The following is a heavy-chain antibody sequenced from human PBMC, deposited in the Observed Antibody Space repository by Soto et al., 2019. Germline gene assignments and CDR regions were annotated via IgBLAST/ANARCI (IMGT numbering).Heavy chain of an antibody. J-gene: IGHJ6*02. V-gene: IGHV1-69*13. D-gene: IGHD5-18*01. Sequence: SVKVSCKASGGTFSSYAISWVRQAPGQGLEWMGGIIPIFGTANYAQKFQGRVTITADESTSTAYMELSSLRSEDTAVYYCARALRNTATLLAVPFYYYYGMDVWGQGTRVTVSS. CDR2: IIPIFGTA. CDR1: GGTFSSYA. CDR3: ARALRNTATLLAVPFYYYYGMDV.